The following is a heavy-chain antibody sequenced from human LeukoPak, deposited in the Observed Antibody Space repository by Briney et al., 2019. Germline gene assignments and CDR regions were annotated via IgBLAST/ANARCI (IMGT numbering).Heavy chain of an antibody. V-gene: IGHV4-39*01. Sequence: PSETLSLTCTVSGGSISGSYYYWGWIRQPPGKGLEWIGSIYYSGSTYYNPSLKSRVTISVDTSKNQFSLRLSSVTAADTAVYYCANHYSTIHSAGDFVYWGQGTLVTVSS. J-gene: IGHJ4*02. CDR2: IYYSGST. D-gene: IGHD6-13*01. CDR3: ANHYSTIHSAGDFVY. CDR1: GGSISGSYYY.